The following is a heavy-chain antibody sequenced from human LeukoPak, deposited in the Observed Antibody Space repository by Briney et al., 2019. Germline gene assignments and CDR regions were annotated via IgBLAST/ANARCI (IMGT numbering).Heavy chain of an antibody. D-gene: IGHD6-13*01. Sequence: SETLSLTCTVSGGSISSYYWSWIRQPPGKGVEWIGYIYYSGSTNYNPSLKSRVTISVDTSKNQFSLKLSSVTAADTAVYYCARGGIAAALNWFDPWGQGTLVTVSS. V-gene: IGHV4-59*01. CDR1: GGSISSYY. CDR2: IYYSGST. J-gene: IGHJ5*02. CDR3: ARGGIAAALNWFDP.